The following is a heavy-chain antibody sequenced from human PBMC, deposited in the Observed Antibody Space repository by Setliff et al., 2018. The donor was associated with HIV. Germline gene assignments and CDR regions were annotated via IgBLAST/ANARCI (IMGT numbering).Heavy chain of an antibody. Sequence: SETLSLTCAVYGGAFSRFYWSWLRQAPEKGLEWIGDISHSGITNYNPSLKSRLSISVDTSKNQFSLNLTSVTAADAAMYFCVSRPGGITRARFDHWGQGTLVTVSS. D-gene: IGHD3-16*01. J-gene: IGHJ4*02. CDR2: ISHSGIT. CDR1: GGAFSRFY. CDR3: VSRPGGITRARFDH. V-gene: IGHV4-34*01.